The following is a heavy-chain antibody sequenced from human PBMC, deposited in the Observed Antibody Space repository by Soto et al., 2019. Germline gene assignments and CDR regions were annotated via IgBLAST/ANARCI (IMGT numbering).Heavy chain of an antibody. CDR3: AKGCGGDCYSGVQY. V-gene: IGHV3-23*01. Sequence: EVQLLESGRGLVQPGGSLRLSCAASGFTFSSSAMSWVRQAPGKGLEWVSSISNSGGSTYYADSVKGRFTISRDNSKNPVYLQMNSLQAEDTAVYYCAKGCGGDCYSGVQYWGQGTLVTVSS. CDR1: GFTFSSSA. J-gene: IGHJ4*02. D-gene: IGHD2-21*02. CDR2: ISNSGGST.